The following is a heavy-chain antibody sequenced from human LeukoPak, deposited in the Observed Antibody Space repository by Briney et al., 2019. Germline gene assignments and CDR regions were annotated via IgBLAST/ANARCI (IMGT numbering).Heavy chain of an antibody. V-gene: IGHV1-2*02. CDR3: ARYQLLAHPSYYYYYGMDV. Sequence: ASVKVSCKASGYTFTGYYMHWVRQAPGQGLEWMGWINPNSGGTNYAQKFQGRVTMTRDTSISTAYMELSRLRSDDTAVYYCARYQLLAHPSYYYYYGMDVWGQGTTVTVSS. J-gene: IGHJ6*02. CDR2: INPNSGGT. D-gene: IGHD2-2*01. CDR1: GYTFTGYY.